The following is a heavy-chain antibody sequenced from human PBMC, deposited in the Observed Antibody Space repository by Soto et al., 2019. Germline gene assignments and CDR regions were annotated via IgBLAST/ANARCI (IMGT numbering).Heavy chain of an antibody. V-gene: IGHV3-48*02. CDR1: GFTFNNHN. J-gene: IGHJ3*02. Sequence: GGSLRLSCVASGFTFNNHNMNWVRQAPGKGLEWVSYISSSSSVIYYGDSAKGRFTISRDNAKNSLYLQMNTLRDEDTAVYYCAADTVGLFDIWGQGTMVTVSS. D-gene: IGHD2-15*01. CDR2: ISSSSSVI. CDR3: AADTVGLFDI.